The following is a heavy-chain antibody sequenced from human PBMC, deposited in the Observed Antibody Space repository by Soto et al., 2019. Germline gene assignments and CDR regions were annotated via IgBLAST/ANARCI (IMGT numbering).Heavy chain of an antibody. V-gene: IGHV1-69*13. Sequence: SVKVSCKASGGTFSSYAISWVRQAPGQGLEWMGGIIPIFGTANYAQKFQGRVTITADESTSTAYMELSSLRSEDTAVYHCARQFWDKAMVSWFDPWGQGTLVTVSS. CDR2: IIPIFGTA. CDR3: ARQFWDKAMVSWFDP. D-gene: IGHD5-18*01. CDR1: GGTFSSYA. J-gene: IGHJ5*02.